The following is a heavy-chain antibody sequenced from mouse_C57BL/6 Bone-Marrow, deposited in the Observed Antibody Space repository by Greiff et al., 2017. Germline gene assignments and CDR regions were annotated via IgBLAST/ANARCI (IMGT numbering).Heavy chain of an antibody. CDR3: TAKDCDGGLLAY. CDR2: IDPENGDT. Sequence: VQLQQSGAELVRPGASVKLSCKASGFNIKDDYMHWVKQRPEQGLEWIGWIDPENGDTEYASKFQGKATITADTSSNTAYLQLRSLTSEDTAVXYCTAKDCDGGLLAYWGQGTLVTVSA. V-gene: IGHV14-4*01. CDR1: GFNIKDDY. D-gene: IGHD6-5*01. J-gene: IGHJ3*01.